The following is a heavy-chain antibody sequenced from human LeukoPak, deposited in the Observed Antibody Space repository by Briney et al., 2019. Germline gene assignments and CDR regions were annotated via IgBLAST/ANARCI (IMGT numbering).Heavy chain of an antibody. V-gene: IGHV3-21*04. CDR2: ISSSSSYI. CDR3: AKDFRGGPSFDY. D-gene: IGHD4-23*01. Sequence: GGSLRLSCAASGFTFSSYSMNWVRQAPGKGLEWVSSISSSSSYIYYADSVKGRFTISRDNAKNSLYLQMNSLRAEDTALYYCAKDFRGGPSFDYWGQGTLVTVSS. J-gene: IGHJ4*02. CDR1: GFTFSSYS.